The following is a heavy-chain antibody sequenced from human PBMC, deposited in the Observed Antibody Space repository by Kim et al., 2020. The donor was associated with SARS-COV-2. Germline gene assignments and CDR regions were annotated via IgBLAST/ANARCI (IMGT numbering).Heavy chain of an antibody. D-gene: IGHD6-13*01. CDR2: IKSKTDGGTT. CDR3: TTDQPGIAAAGGPDY. J-gene: IGHJ4*02. CDR1: GFTFSNAW. V-gene: IGHV3-15*01. Sequence: GGSLRLSCAASGFTFSNAWMSWVRQAPGKGLEWVGHIKSKTDGGTTDYAAPVKGRFTISRDDSKNTLYLQMNSLKTEDTAVYYCTTDQPGIAAAGGPDYWGQGTLVTVSS.